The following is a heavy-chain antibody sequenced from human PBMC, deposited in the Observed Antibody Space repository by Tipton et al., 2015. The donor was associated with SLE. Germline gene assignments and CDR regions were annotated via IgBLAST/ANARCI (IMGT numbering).Heavy chain of an antibody. D-gene: IGHD1-14*01. Sequence: SLRLSCAASGFTFSSYAMHWVRQAPGKGLEWVAVISYDGSNKYYADSVKGRFTISRDNSKNTLYLQMNGLRAEDTAVYYCAKDAPPGALDYWGQGTLVTVSS. CDR2: ISYDGSNK. J-gene: IGHJ4*02. V-gene: IGHV3-30-3*01. CDR3: AKDAPPGALDY. CDR1: GFTFSSYA.